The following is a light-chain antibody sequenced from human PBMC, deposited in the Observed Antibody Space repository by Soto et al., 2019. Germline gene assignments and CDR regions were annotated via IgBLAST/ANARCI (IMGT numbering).Light chain of an antibody. CDR2: DAS. CDR3: QQRSNWWT. J-gene: IGKJ1*01. Sequence: EIGFTPSPGTLSLSPGERATLSFRASQSVSSYLAWYQQKPGQAPRLLIYDASNRATGIPARFSGSGSGTDFTLTISSLEPEDFAVYYCQQRSNWWTFGQGTKVDIK. CDR1: QSVSSY. V-gene: IGKV3-11*01.